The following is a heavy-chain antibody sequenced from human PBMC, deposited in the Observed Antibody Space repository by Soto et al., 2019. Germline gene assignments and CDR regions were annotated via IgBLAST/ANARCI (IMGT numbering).Heavy chain of an antibody. J-gene: IGHJ4*02. CDR2: ISSRSSTI. D-gene: IGHD6-19*01. Sequence: PGGSLRLSCAASGFSFSTYNMNWVRQAPGRGLEWVSYISSRSSTIYHADSVKGRFTISRDNAKNSLYPQMDSLRDEDTAVYFCARAIAVGSTSLDYWGLGTRVTVSS. V-gene: IGHV3-48*02. CDR3: ARAIAVGSTSLDY. CDR1: GFSFSTYN.